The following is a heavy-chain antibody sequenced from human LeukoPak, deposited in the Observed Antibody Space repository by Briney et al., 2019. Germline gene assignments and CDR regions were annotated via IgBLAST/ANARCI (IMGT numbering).Heavy chain of an antibody. V-gene: IGHV1-24*01. CDR1: GYTLTELS. D-gene: IGHD2-8*01. CDR3: ATASSNIVLMVYRYFDL. J-gene: IGHJ2*01. Sequence: ASVKVSCKVSGYTLTELSMHWVRQAPGKGLEWMGGFDPEDGETIYAQKFQGRVTITEDTSTDTAYMELSSLRSEDTAVYYCATASSNIVLMVYRYFDLWGRGTLVTVSS. CDR2: FDPEDGET.